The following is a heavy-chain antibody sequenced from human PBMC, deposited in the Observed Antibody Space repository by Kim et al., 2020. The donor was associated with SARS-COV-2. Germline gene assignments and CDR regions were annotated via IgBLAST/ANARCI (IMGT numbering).Heavy chain of an antibody. D-gene: IGHD3-16*01. J-gene: IGHJ6*02. CDR3: ARSGHYDYVWGSWGYYYYGMEV. CDR1: GYTFTSYA. V-gene: IGHV1-3*01. Sequence: ASVKVSCKASGYTFTSYAMHWVRQAPGQRLEWMGWINAGNGNTKYSQKFQGRVTITRDTSASTAYMELSSLRSEDTAVYYCARSGHYDYVWGSWGYYYYGMEVGGQGTTVTVSS. CDR2: INAGNGNT.